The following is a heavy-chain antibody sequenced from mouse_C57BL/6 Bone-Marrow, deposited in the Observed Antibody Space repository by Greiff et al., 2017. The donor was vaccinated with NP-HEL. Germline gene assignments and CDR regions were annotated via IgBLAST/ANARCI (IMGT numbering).Heavy chain of an antibody. CDR2: INPNNGGT. CDR1: GYTFTDYY. V-gene: IGHV1-26*01. Sequence: VQLQQSGPELVKPGASVKISCKASGYTFTDYYMNWVKQSHGKSLEWIGDINPNNGGTSYNQKFKGKATLTVDKSSSTAYMELRSLTSEDSAVYYCARGGLRGDYWGQGTSVTVSS. D-gene: IGHD2-4*01. CDR3: ARGGLRGDY. J-gene: IGHJ4*01.